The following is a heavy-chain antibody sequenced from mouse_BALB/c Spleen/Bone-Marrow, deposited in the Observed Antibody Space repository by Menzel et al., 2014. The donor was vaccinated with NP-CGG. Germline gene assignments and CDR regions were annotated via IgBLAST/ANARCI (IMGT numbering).Heavy chain of an antibody. CDR3: AREVRAPWYAMDD. CDR2: ISTYNGNT. D-gene: IGHD3-1*01. V-gene: IGHV1S137*01. CDR1: GYTFTDYA. Sequence: VQLQQSGPEVVRPGVSVKTSCKGSGYTFTDYAMHWVKQSHAKSLEWIGVISTYNGNTNYNQKFKGKATMTVDKSSSAADMEVARLTCEDSAMYYCAREVRAPWYAMDDWGQGTSVTGSS. J-gene: IGHJ4*01.